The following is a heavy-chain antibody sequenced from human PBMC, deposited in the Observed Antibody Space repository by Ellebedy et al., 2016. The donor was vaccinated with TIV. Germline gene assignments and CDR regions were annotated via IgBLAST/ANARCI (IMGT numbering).Heavy chain of an antibody. D-gene: IGHD5-18*01. CDR1: GFTVSSNY. Sequence: PGGSLRLSCAASGFTVSSNYMSWVRQAPGKRLEWVSVIYSGGATSYADSVKGRFTISRDNSKNTLYLQMNSLRVEDTAVYYCARKYIYGFDWGQGTLVTVSS. J-gene: IGHJ4*02. CDR2: IYSGGAT. CDR3: ARKYIYGFD. V-gene: IGHV3-66*01.